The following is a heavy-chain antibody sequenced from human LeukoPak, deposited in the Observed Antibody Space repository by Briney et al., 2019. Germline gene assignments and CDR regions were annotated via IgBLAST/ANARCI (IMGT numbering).Heavy chain of an antibody. CDR3: AKDPPLEPYYYDSSGYLDAFDI. D-gene: IGHD3-22*01. V-gene: IGHV3-23*01. CDR2: ISGSGGST. Sequence: GGSLRLSCAGSGFTFSSYAMSWVRQAPGKGLEGVSAISGSGGSTYYADSVKGRFTISRDNSKKRLYMQMNRLRAEDTAVYYCAKDPPLEPYYYDSSGYLDAFDIWGQGTMVTVSS. J-gene: IGHJ3*02. CDR1: GFTFSSYA.